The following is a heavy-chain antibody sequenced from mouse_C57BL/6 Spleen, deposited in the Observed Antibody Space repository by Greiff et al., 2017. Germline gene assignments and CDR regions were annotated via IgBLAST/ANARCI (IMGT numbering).Heavy chain of an antibody. CDR1: GYSITSGYY. J-gene: IGHJ3*01. D-gene: IGHD2-4*01. CDR3: AREGDYDDAWFAY. V-gene: IGHV3-6*01. CDR2: ISYDGSN. Sequence: ESGPGLVKPSQSLSLTCSVTGYSITSGYYWNWIRQFPGNKLEWMGYISYDGSNNYNPSLKNRISITRDTSKNQFFLKLNSVTTEDTATYYCAREGDYDDAWFAYWGQGTLVTVSA.